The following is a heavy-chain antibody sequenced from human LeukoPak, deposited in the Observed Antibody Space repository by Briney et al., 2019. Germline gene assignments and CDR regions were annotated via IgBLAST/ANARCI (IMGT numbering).Heavy chain of an antibody. J-gene: IGHJ4*02. CDR2: IRSKTAGGTT. CDR3: SQGSGQYFDY. D-gene: IGHD2-15*01. CDR1: GLTLSNVW. Sequence: GGSLRLSCAVPGLTLSNVWMNWIRQAPGQGLEWVGRIRSKTAGGTTDFAAPVKGRFSISRDDSKNTLYLQMNSLTSEDTGVYYCSQGSGQYFDYWGQGTLVTVSS. V-gene: IGHV3-15*07.